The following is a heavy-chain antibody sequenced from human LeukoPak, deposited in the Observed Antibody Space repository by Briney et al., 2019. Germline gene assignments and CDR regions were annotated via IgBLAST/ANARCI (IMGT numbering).Heavy chain of an antibody. CDR2: INHSGST. Sequence: SETLSLTCAVYGGSFSGYYWSWIRQPPGKGLEWIGEINHSGSTNYNPSLKSRVTISVETSKNQFSLKLSSVTAADTAVYYCARGHRDFDILAGYYYNYWGQGTLVTVSS. D-gene: IGHD3-9*01. J-gene: IGHJ4*02. CDR3: ARGHRDFDILAGYYYNY. CDR1: GGSFSGYY. V-gene: IGHV4-34*01.